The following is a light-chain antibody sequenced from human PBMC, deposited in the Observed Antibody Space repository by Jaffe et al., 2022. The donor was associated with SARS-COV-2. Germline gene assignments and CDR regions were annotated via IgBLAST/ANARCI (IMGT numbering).Light chain of an antibody. V-gene: IGLV3-1*01. J-gene: IGLJ1*01. Sequence: SYELTQPPSVSVSPGQTATITCSGDKLGGKYAHWYQQKSGQSPVLVIYQDMKRPSGIPERFSGSNSGNTATLTISGAQAVDEADYYCQAWDSSTRGVFGTGTKVTVL. CDR3: QAWDSSTRGV. CDR2: QDM. CDR1: KLGGKY.